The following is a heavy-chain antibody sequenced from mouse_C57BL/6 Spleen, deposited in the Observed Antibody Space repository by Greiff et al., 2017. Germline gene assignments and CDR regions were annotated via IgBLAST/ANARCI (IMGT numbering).Heavy chain of an antibody. CDR1: GFTFSSYA. V-gene: IGHV5-4*01. CDR2: ISDGGSYT. CDR3: ARETAQATYAY. J-gene: IGHJ3*01. Sequence: EVHLVESGGGLVKPGGSLKLSCAASGFTFSSYAMSWVRQTPEKRLEWVATISDGGSYTYYPDNVKGRFTISRDNAKNNLYLQMSHLKSEDTAMYYCARETAQATYAYWGQGTLVTVSA. D-gene: IGHD3-2*02.